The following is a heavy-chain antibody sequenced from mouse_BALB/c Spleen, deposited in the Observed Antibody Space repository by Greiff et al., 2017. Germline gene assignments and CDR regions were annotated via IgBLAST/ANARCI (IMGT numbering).Heavy chain of an antibody. D-gene: IGHD2-3*01. CDR1: GFSLTSYG. V-gene: IGHV2-9*02. CDR2: IWAGGST. CDR3: ARDRYDGYYVAY. Sequence: QVQLKESGPGLVAPSQSLSITCTVSGFSLTSYGVHWVRQPPGKGLEWLGVIWAGGSTNYNSALMSRLSISKDNSKSQVFLKMNSLQTDDTAMYYCARDRYDGYYVAYWGQGTLVTVS. J-gene: IGHJ3*01.